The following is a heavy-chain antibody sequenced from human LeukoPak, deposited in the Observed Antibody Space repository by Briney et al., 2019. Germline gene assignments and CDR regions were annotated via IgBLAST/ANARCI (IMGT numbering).Heavy chain of an antibody. D-gene: IGHD2-2*01. Sequence: GGSLRLSCAASGFTFSSYAMSWVRQAPGKGLEWVSAISGSGGSTYYADSVKGRFTISRDNPKNTLYLQMNSLRAEDTAVYYCAKDAPVNIVVVPAANSWGQGTLVTVSS. CDR3: AKDAPVNIVVVPAANS. V-gene: IGHV3-23*01. CDR1: GFTFSSYA. J-gene: IGHJ4*02. CDR2: ISGSGGST.